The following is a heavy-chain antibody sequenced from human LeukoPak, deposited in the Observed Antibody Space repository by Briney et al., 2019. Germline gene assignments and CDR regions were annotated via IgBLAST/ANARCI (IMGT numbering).Heavy chain of an antibody. CDR1: GYTFTSYG. CDR3: ARVPLPIDGSGSHFDP. J-gene: IGHJ5*02. D-gene: IGHD3-10*01. V-gene: IGHV1-18*01. Sequence: GASVKVSCKASGYTFTSYGISWVRQAPGQGLEWMGWISAYNGNTNYAQKLQGRVTMTTDTSTSTAYMELRSLRFEDTAVYYCARVPLPIDGSGSHFDPWGQGTLVTVSS. CDR2: ISAYNGNT.